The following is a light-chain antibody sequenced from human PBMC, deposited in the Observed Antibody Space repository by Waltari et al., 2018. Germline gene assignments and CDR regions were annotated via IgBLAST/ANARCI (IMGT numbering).Light chain of an antibody. V-gene: IGKV3-15*01. CDR2: GAS. CDR3: QHYNIWPPGYT. J-gene: IGKJ2*01. Sequence: EMVMTQSPATLSVSPVERATLSCRASQSVGSNVAWYQQKPGQAPRLLIYGASTRATVIPARFSGSGSGTEFTLTISSLQSEDFAVYYCQHYNIWPPGYTFGQGTKLEIK. CDR1: QSVGSN.